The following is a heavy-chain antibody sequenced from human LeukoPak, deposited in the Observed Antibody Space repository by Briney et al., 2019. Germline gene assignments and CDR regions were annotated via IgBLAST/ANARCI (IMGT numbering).Heavy chain of an antibody. CDR3: AKDPNYSPFDY. J-gene: IGHJ4*02. D-gene: IGHD1-7*01. CDR1: GFTFSDYA. Sequence: GGSLRLSCAASGFTFSDYAMSWVRQAPGKGLEWVSTISGSGDSTYYTDSVKGRFTISRDNSKNTLYLQMNSLRAEDTAVYYCAKDPNYSPFDYWGQGTLVTVSS. CDR2: ISGSGDST. V-gene: IGHV3-23*01.